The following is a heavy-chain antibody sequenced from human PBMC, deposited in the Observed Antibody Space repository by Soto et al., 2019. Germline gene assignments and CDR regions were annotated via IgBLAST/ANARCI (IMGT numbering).Heavy chain of an antibody. Sequence: ASVKVSCKASGYTFTSYYMHWVRQAPGQGLEWMGIINPSGGSTSYAQKFQGRVTMTRDTSTSTVYMELSSLRSEDTAVYYCARDKMVRGVIITDYYYGMDVWGQGTTVTVS. V-gene: IGHV1-46*01. CDR3: ARDKMVRGVIITDYYYGMDV. CDR1: GYTFTSYY. J-gene: IGHJ6*02. D-gene: IGHD3-10*01. CDR2: INPSGGST.